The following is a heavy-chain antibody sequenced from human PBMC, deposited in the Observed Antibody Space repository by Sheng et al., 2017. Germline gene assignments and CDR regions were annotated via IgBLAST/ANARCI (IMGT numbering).Heavy chain of an antibody. V-gene: IGHV3-7*01. D-gene: IGHD3-16*01. CDR2: IKPDGGEQ. CDR3: AKEGGRFDP. J-gene: IGHJ5*02. Sequence: EVQLVESGGDLVQPGGSLRLSCAASGFTFSTYWMNWIRQAPGKGLEWVANIKPDGGEQYYGSSVKGRFTISRDNAKNSLYLQMNSLTAEDTAVYYCAKEGGRFDPWGQGTLVTVS. CDR1: GFTFSTYW.